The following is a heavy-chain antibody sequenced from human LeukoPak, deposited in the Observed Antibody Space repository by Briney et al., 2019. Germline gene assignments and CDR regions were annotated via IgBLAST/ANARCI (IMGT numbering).Heavy chain of an antibody. CDR1: GFTFNNYA. CDR3: AKGTEYSNSWTLDY. V-gene: IGHV3-23*01. J-gene: IGHJ4*02. D-gene: IGHD6-13*01. Sequence: GGSLRLSCAASGFTFNNYAMNWVRQAPGKGLEWVSAISNTGRSTYYADSVKGRFTISRDNSKNTVFLQINSLRAEDTAVYYCAKGTEYSNSWTLDYWGQGTLVTVSS. CDR2: ISNTGRST.